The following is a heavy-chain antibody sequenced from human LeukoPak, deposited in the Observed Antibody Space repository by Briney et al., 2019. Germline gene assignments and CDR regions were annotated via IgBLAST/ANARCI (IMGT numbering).Heavy chain of an antibody. Sequence: PGRSLRLSCAASGFTFSSYAMHWVRQAPGKGLEWVAVISCDGSNKYYADSVKGRFTISRDNSKNTLYLQMSSLRAEDTAVYYCARGVGYSYGYVNYWGQGTLVTVSS. D-gene: IGHD5-18*01. CDR2: ISCDGSNK. CDR3: ARGVGYSYGYVNY. V-gene: IGHV3-30-3*01. J-gene: IGHJ4*02. CDR1: GFTFSSYA.